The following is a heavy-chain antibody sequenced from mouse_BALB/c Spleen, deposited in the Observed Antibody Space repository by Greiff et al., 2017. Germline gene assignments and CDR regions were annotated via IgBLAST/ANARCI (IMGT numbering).Heavy chain of an antibody. CDR1: GFTFSDYY. D-gene: IGHD2-14*01. Sequence: EVHLVESGGGLVKPGGSLKLSCAASGFTFSDYYMYWVRQTPEKRLEWVATISDGGSYTYYPDSVKGRFTISRDNAKNNLYLQMSSLKSEDTAMYYCARGGYDVAWFAYWGQGTLVTVSA. CDR2: ISDGGSYT. CDR3: ARGGYDVAWFAY. V-gene: IGHV5-4*02. J-gene: IGHJ3*01.